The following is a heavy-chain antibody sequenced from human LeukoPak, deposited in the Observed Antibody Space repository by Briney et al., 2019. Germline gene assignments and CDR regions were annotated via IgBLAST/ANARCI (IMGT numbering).Heavy chain of an antibody. D-gene: IGHD3-16*01. J-gene: IGHJ4*02. Sequence: SETLSLTCTVSGGSISSGSYYWSWIRQPAGKGLEWIGRIYTSGSTNYNPSLKSRVTISVATSKNQFSLKLSSVTAADTAVYYCAGETRGGGIDYWGQGTLVTVSS. V-gene: IGHV4-61*02. CDR2: IYTSGST. CDR3: AGETRGGGIDY. CDR1: GGSISSGSYY.